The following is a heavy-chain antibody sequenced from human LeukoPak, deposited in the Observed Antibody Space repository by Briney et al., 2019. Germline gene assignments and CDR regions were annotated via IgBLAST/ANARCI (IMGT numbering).Heavy chain of an antibody. D-gene: IGHD3-9*01. J-gene: IGHJ3*02. Sequence: PGGSLRLSCAASGFTVSSHYMSWVRQAPGKGLEWVSVLYSGGTTYYADSVKGRFTISRDSSKNTLYLQMNRLRAEDTAVYYCARDLETDISDAFDIWGRGTMVTVSS. CDR1: GFTVSSHY. V-gene: IGHV3-66*01. CDR2: LYSGGTT. CDR3: ARDLETDISDAFDI.